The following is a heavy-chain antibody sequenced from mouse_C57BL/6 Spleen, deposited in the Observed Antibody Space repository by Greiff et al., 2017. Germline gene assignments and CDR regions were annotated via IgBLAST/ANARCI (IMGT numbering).Heavy chain of an antibody. V-gene: IGHV5-16*01. Sequence: DVKLVESEGGLVQPGSSMKLSCTASGFTFSDYYMAWVRQVPEKGLEWVANINYDGSSTYYLDSLKSRFIISRDNAKNILYLQMSSLKSEDTATYYCAREGGYDYGGFAYWGQGTLVTVSA. D-gene: IGHD2-4*01. CDR3: AREGGYDYGGFAY. CDR1: GFTFSDYY. CDR2: INYDGSST. J-gene: IGHJ3*01.